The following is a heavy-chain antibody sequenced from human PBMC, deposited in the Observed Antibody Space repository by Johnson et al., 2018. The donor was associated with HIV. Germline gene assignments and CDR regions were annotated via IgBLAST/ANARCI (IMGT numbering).Heavy chain of an antibody. CDR2: IKSKTDGGTT. Sequence: VQLVESGGGLPKPGGSLRLSCAASGFFFSNAWMSWVRQAPGKGLEWVGRIKSKTDGGTTDYAAPVKGRFTISRDDSKNTLYLQMNSLKTEDTAVYYCARDLAMIVVAYAFDIWGQGTMVTVSS. J-gene: IGHJ3*02. D-gene: IGHD3-22*01. CDR3: ARDLAMIVVAYAFDI. CDR1: GFFFSNAW. V-gene: IGHV3-15*01.